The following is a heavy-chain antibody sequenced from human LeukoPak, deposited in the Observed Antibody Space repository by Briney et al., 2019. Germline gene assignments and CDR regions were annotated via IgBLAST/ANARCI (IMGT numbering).Heavy chain of an antibody. Sequence: ASVKVSCKASGYTFTSYYMHWVRQAPGQGLEWMGIINPSGGSTSYAQKFQGRVTMTRDTSTSTVYMELSSLRSEDTAVYYCARLWYSSGWYANYFDYWGQGTLVTVSS. CDR2: INPSGGST. V-gene: IGHV1-46*01. D-gene: IGHD6-19*01. J-gene: IGHJ4*02. CDR3: ARLWYSSGWYANYFDY. CDR1: GYTFTSYY.